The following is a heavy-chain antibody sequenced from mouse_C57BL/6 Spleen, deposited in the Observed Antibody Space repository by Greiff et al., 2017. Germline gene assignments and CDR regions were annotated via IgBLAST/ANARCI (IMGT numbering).Heavy chain of an antibody. CDR1: GYAFSSSW. J-gene: IGHJ4*01. CDR3: AGLLAMEC. CDR2: IYPGDGDT. V-gene: IGHV1-82*01. Sequence: QVQLQQSGPELVKPGASVKISCKASGYAFSSSWMHWVKQRPGKGLEWIGGIYPGDGDTNYNGKFKGKATLTADKSSSTAYLQLSSLTSEDSAVYFCAGLLAMECWGKGATVT.